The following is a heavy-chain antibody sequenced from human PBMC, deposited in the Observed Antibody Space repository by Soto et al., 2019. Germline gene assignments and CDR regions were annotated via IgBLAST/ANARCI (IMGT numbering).Heavy chain of an antibody. Sequence: VASVKVSCKASGGTFSSYAISWVRQAPGQGLEWMGGIIPIFGTANYAQKFQGRVTITADESTSTAYVELSSLRSEDTAVYYCARGRTMSIAAAGRPQLDYWGQGTLVTVSS. D-gene: IGHD6-13*01. J-gene: IGHJ4*02. CDR3: ARGRTMSIAAAGRPQLDY. CDR1: GGTFSSYA. V-gene: IGHV1-69*13. CDR2: IIPIFGTA.